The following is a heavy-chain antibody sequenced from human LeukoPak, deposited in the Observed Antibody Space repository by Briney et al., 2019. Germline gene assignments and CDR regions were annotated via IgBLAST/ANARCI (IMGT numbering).Heavy chain of an antibody. V-gene: IGHV4-59*12. J-gene: IGHJ4*02. CDR2: IYYSGTT. CDR3: ARDDYSNYVPGY. Sequence: PSETLSLTCTVSGGSISTYYWNWIRQPPGKGLEWIGYIYYSGTTNYNPSLKSRVSMSVDKSKNQFFLKLSSVTAADTAVYYCARDDYSNYVPGYWGQGTLVTVSS. D-gene: IGHD4-11*01. CDR1: GGSISTYY.